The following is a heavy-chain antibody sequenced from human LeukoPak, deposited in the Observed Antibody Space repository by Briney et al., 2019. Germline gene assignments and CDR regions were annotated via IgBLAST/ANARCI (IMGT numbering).Heavy chain of an antibody. CDR3: ARARRGSSGWYDY. V-gene: IGHV3-48*03. CDR1: GFTFSSYE. D-gene: IGHD6-19*01. Sequence: GGSLRLSCAASGFTFSSYEMNWVRQAPGKGLEWVSYISSSGSTIYYADSVKGRFTISRDNAKNSPYLQMNSLRAEDTAVYYCARARRGSSGWYDYWGQGTLVTVSS. J-gene: IGHJ4*02. CDR2: ISSSGSTI.